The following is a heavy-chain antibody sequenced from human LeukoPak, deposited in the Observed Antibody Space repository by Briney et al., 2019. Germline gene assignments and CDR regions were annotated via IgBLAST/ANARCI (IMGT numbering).Heavy chain of an antibody. D-gene: IGHD3-16*01. CDR2: ISSGSSYR. CDR1: GFTFSDYN. CDR3: ARRVGAYTHPYDY. J-gene: IGHJ4*02. V-gene: IGHV3-21*04. Sequence: GGSLRLSCAASGFTFSDYNLDWVRQAPGKGLEWVSSISSGSSYRYYSDSVKGRFTISIDNSKNTLYLQMNSLRAEDTAVYYCARRVGAYTHPYDYWGQGTLVTVSS.